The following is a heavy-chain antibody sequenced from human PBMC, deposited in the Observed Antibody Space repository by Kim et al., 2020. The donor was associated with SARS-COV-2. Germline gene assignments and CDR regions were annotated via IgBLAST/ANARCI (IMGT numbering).Heavy chain of an antibody. CDR2: IIPIFGTA. CDR3: ARGVALASWTAYYFDY. CDR1: GGTFSSYA. Sequence: SVKVSCKASGGTFSSYAISWVRQAPGQGLEWMGGIIPIFGTANYAQKFQGRVTITADESTSTAYMELSSLRSEDTAVYYCARGVALASWTAYYFDYWGQGTLVTVSS. J-gene: IGHJ4*02. V-gene: IGHV1-69*13. D-gene: IGHD5-12*01.